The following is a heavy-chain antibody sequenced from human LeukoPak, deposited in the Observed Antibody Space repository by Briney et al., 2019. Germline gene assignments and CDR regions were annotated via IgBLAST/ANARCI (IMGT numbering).Heavy chain of an antibody. CDR2: ISGSGGTT. D-gene: IGHD3-10*01. CDR1: GFTFSSYA. CDR3: ARGGSYYIGGYFDY. J-gene: IGHJ4*02. Sequence: GGSLRLSCAASGFTFSSYAMSWVRQAPGKGLEWVSGISGSGGTTYYADSVKGRFTISRDNSKNTLYLQMNSLRAEDTAVYYCARGGSYYIGGYFDYWGQGTLVTVSS. V-gene: IGHV3-23*01.